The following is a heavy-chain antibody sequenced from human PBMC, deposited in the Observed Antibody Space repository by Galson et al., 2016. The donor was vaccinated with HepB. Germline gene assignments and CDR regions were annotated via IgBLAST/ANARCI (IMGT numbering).Heavy chain of an antibody. D-gene: IGHD3-22*01. V-gene: IGHV3-23*01. CDR1: GFVFDNFA. CDR3: ASGATHYYENRGYHDY. CDR2: ITSSGAST. Sequence: SLRLSCAVSGFVFDNFAMNWVRQAPGQGLEWVSGITSSGASTHYAESLKGRFTISRDNVKNVLFLQMNNLRVDDTATYYCASGATHYYENRGYHDYWGQGTGVTVSS. J-gene: IGHJ4*02.